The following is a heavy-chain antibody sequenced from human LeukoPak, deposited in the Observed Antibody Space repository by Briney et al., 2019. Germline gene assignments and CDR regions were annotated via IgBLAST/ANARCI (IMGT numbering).Heavy chain of an antibody. D-gene: IGHD7-27*01. J-gene: IGHJ4*02. CDR1: GNYW. CDR3: AIDPNWGTHS. Sequence: GGSLRLSCAASGNYWMHWVRQVPGKGLVWVSHINSDGSWTSYADSVKGRFTISRDSSKNALYLQMNSLRVEDTAVYYCAIDPNWGTHSWGQGVLVTVSS. CDR2: INSDGSWT. V-gene: IGHV3-74*01.